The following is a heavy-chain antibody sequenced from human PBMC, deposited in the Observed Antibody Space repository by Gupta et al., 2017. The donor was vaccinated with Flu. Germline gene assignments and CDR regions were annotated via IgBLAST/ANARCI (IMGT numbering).Heavy chain of an antibody. D-gene: IGHD6-13*01. Sequence: EVQLLESGGGLVQPGGSLRLSCATSGFTFTSYAMRWVRQAPGKGLEWVSCISDRGYITVYADSVKGRFTISRDNSKNTLYLQMNSLRDEDTAVYYCVKDLERDDSSWFDPWGQGTLVTVSS. J-gene: IGHJ5*02. V-gene: IGHV3-23*01. CDR1: GFTFTSYA. CDR3: VKDLERDDSSWFDP. CDR2: ISDRGYIT.